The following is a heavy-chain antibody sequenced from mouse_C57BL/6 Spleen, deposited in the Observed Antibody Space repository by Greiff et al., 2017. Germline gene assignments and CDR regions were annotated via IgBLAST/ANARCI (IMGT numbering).Heavy chain of an antibody. CDR3: ARHSMGYGGEYYFDY. CDR2: ISSGCSYT. Sequence: EVQRVESGGDLVKPGGSLKLSCAASGFTFSSYGMSWVRQTPDKRLEWVATISSGCSYTYYPDSVKGRFTISRDNDKNTLYLQMSSLMSEDTAMDYCARHSMGYGGEYYFDYWGQGTTLTVSS. D-gene: IGHD2-10*02. CDR1: GFTFSSYG. V-gene: IGHV5-6*01. J-gene: IGHJ2*01.